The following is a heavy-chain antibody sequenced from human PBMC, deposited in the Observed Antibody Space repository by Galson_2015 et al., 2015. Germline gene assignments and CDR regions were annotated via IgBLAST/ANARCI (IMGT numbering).Heavy chain of an antibody. CDR1: GDSVSSHSAA. D-gene: IGHD4-17*01. CDR3: ARGSPYGDYFFDQ. CDR2: TYYKSKWSN. J-gene: IGHJ4*02. Sequence: CAISGDSVSSHSAAWNWIRQSPSRGLEWLGRTYYKSKWSNNYAVSVKGRITINPDTSKNQFSLQLNSVTPEDTAVYYCARGSPYGDYFFDQWGQGTLVTVSS. V-gene: IGHV6-1*01.